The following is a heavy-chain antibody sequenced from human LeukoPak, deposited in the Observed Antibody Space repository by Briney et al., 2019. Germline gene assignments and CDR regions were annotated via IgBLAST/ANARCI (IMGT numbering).Heavy chain of an antibody. CDR1: GYTFTSYD. CDR2: MNPNSGNT. CDR3: ARFHPTVSFDY. D-gene: IGHD4-11*01. Sequence: GASVKVSCKASGYTFTSYDINWVRQATGLGLEWMGWMNPNSGNTGHAQKFQGRVTITRNTSISTAYMELSSLRSEDTAVYYCARFHPTVSFDYWGQGTLVTVSS. J-gene: IGHJ4*02. V-gene: IGHV1-8*03.